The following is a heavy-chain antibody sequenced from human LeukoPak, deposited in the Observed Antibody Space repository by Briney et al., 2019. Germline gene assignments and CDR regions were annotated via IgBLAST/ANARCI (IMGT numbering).Heavy chain of an antibody. CDR2: ISYDGSNK. CDR1: GFTFSSYA. Sequence: GGSLRLSCAASGFTFSSYAMHWVRQAPGKGLEWVAVISYDGSNKYYADSVKGRFTISRDNSKNTLYLQMNSLRAEDTAVYYCAGDPYIVGATWFDYWGQGTLVTVSS. D-gene: IGHD1-26*01. J-gene: IGHJ4*02. V-gene: IGHV3-30*04. CDR3: AGDPYIVGATWFDY.